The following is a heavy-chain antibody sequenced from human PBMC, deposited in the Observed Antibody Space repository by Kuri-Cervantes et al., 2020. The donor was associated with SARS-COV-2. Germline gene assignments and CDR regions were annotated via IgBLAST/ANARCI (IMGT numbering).Heavy chain of an antibody. J-gene: IGHJ4*02. V-gene: IGHV3-30*18. D-gene: IGHD2-21*01. CDR3: AKDHFGVPDF. Sequence: GGSLRLSCAASGFNFGRSDMHWVRQAPGKGLEWVAFISNDAKHKKCMVSGKGRFTISRDNTQNTLLLQMTSLRSEDTAIYYCAKDHFGVPDFWGQGTLVTGYS. CDR1: GFNFGRSD. CDR2: ISNDAKHK.